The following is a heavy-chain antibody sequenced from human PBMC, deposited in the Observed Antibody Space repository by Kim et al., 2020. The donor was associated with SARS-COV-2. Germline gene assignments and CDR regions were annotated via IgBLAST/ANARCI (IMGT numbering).Heavy chain of an antibody. CDR1: GYTLTELS. J-gene: IGHJ6*02. CDR2: FDPEDGET. CDR3: ATAFSIIAVAGTRHYCYYDGIDV. V-gene: IGHV1-24*01. Sequence: ASVKVSCKVSGYTLTELSMHWVRQAPGKGLEWMGGFDPEDGETIYAQKFQGRVTMTEDTSTDTAYMELSSLRSEDTAVYYCATAFSIIAVAGTRHYCYYDGIDVWGRGTKVSVSS. D-gene: IGHD6-19*01.